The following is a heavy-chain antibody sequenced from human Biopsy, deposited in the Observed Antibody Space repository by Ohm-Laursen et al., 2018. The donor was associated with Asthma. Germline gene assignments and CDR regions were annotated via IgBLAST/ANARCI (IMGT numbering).Heavy chain of an antibody. D-gene: IGHD3-10*01. CDR3: ARAVDYSHYYGIDV. CDR2: ISVYTGNT. J-gene: IGHJ6*02. CDR1: GSTFTSAC. V-gene: IGHV1-18*01. Sequence: ASETASCKTSGSTFTSACITWVRHAPGQWLEWMGWISVYTGNTKVAQKLQDRVTLITETSTSTAYMELRSLRSDDTAVYFCARAVDYSHYYGIDVWGQGTTVTVS.